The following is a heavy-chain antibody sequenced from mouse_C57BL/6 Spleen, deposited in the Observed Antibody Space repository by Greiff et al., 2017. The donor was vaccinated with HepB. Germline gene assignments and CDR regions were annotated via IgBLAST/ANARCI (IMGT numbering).Heavy chain of an antibody. CDR3: AREILGSSPCAMDY. CDR1: GYTFTSYW. V-gene: IGHV1-7*01. D-gene: IGHD1-1*01. J-gene: IGHJ4*01. CDR2: INPSSGYT. Sequence: VQLQQSGAELAKPGASVKLSCKASGYTFTSYWMHWVKQRPGQGLEWIGYINPSSGYTKYNQKFKDKATLNADKSSSTAYMQLSSLTYEDSAVYYCAREILGSSPCAMDYWGQGTSVTVSS.